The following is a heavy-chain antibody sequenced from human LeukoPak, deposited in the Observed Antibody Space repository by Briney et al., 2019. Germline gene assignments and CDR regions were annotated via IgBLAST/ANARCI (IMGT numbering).Heavy chain of an antibody. V-gene: IGHV3-74*01. CDR1: GLPLSNYW. Sequence: GSLELSCAASGLPLSNYWMHWVRPAPGKGLVWVSRMNNDGSGTTYADSVRGRFTISRDNSKNTLYLQMNSLRAEDTAVYYCAKDPLVGATSYWGQGTLVTVSS. CDR2: MNNDGSGT. J-gene: IGHJ4*02. D-gene: IGHD1-26*01. CDR3: AKDPLVGATSY.